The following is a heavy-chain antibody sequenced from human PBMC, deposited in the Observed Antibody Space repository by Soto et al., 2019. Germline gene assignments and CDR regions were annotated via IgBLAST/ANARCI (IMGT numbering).Heavy chain of an antibody. CDR3: ATSIYTPGDAFDI. J-gene: IGHJ3*02. V-gene: IGHV3-30*04. CDR1: GFTFSSYA. Sequence: GGSLRLSCAASGFTFSSYAMHWVRQAPGKGLEWVAVISYDGSNKYYADSVKGRFTISRDNSKNTLYLQMNSLRAEDTAVYYCATSIYTPGDAFDIWGQGTMVTVSS. D-gene: IGHD2-2*01. CDR2: ISYDGSNK.